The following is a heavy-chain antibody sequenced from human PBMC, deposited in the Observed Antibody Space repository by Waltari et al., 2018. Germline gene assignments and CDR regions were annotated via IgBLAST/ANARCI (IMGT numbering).Heavy chain of an antibody. CDR3: AKDLPELLLWFGELGGFDY. D-gene: IGHD3-10*01. CDR1: GFTFSSYA. V-gene: IGHV3-23*01. J-gene: IGHJ4*02. CDR2: ISGSGGST. Sequence: EVQLLESGGGLVQPGGSLRLSCAASGFTFSSYAMSWVRQAPGKGLEWVSAISGSGGSTYSPDAVKSRFTISRDNSKNTLYLQMNSLRAEDTAVYYCAKDLPELLLWFGELGGFDYWGQGTLVTVSS.